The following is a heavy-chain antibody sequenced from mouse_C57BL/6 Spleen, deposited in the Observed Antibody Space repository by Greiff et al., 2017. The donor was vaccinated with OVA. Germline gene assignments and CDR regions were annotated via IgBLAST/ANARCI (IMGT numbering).Heavy chain of an antibody. CDR3: ARDPGSSSWFAY. CDR1: GYTFTSYW. V-gene: IGHV1-64*01. Sequence: QVQLQQPGAELVKPGASVKLSCKASGYTFTSYWMHWVKQRPGQGLEWIGMIHPNSGSTNYNEKFKSKATLTVDKSSSTAYMQLSSLTSEDSAVYYCARDPGSSSWFAYWGQGTLVTVSA. J-gene: IGHJ3*01. CDR2: IHPNSGST. D-gene: IGHD1-1*01.